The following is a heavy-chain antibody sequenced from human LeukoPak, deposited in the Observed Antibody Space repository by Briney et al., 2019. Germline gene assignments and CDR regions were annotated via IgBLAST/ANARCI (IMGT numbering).Heavy chain of an antibody. Sequence: GGSLRLSCVASGFTFDDYAMHWVRQAPGKGLEWVSGISWNSGSIVYADSVKGRFTISRDNVKDSLYLQMNSLRAEDTALSYCAKDMDGSAFYSMDVWGQGTTVTVSS. CDR3: AKDMDGSAFYSMDV. V-gene: IGHV3-9*01. J-gene: IGHJ6*02. D-gene: IGHD3-10*01. CDR2: ISWNSGSI. CDR1: GFTFDDYA.